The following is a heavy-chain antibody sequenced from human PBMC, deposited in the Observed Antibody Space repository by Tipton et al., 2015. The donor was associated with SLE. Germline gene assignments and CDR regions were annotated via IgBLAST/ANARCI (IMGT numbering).Heavy chain of an antibody. CDR2: ISDGGGT. V-gene: IGHV4-59*08. J-gene: IGHJ4*02. Sequence: TLSLTCSVSGGSISSNYWIWIRQPPGKGLEWIGYISDGGGTNYNPSLKSRVTISVDPAKNQFSLKLTSVAAADTAVYYCARDEYRYDTTGYHLLGHFDFWGQGTLITVSS. CDR3: ARDEYRYDTTGYHLLGHFDF. D-gene: IGHD3-22*01. CDR1: GGSISSNY.